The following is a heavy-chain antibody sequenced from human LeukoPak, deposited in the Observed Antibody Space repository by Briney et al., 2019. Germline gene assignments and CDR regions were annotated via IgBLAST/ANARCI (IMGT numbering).Heavy chain of an antibody. CDR2: INPNSGGT. CDR3: AREIPSPYSSPFGY. V-gene: IGHV1-2*02. CDR1: GYTFTSYD. D-gene: IGHD6-13*01. Sequence: ASVKVSCKASGYTFTSYDINWVRQATGQGLEWMGWINPNSGGTNYAQKFQGRVTMTRDTSISTAYMELSRLRSDDTAVYYCAREIPSPYSSPFGYWGQGTLVTVSS. J-gene: IGHJ4*02.